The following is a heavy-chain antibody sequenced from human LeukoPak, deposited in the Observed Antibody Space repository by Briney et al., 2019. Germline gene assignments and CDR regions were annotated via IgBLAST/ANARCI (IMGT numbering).Heavy chain of an antibody. CDR1: RFTFSSYS. CDR3: ARVRYSSSWFFDY. Sequence: GGSLRLSCAASRFTFSSYSMNWVRQAPGKGLEWVSSISSSSSYIYYADSVKGRFTISRDNAKNSLYLQMNSLRAEDTAVYYCARVRYSSSWFFDYWGQGTLVTVSS. CDR2: ISSSSSYI. D-gene: IGHD6-13*01. V-gene: IGHV3-21*01. J-gene: IGHJ4*02.